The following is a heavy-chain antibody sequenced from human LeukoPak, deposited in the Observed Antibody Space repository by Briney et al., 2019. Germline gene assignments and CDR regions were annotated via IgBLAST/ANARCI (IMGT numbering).Heavy chain of an antibody. CDR2: ISSSSSYI. CDR1: GFTFSSYG. CDR3: ARPRGSVAFDI. D-gene: IGHD3-10*01. Sequence: GRSLRLSCATSGFTFSSYGMHWVRQAPGKGLEWVSSISSSSSYIYYADSVKGRFTISRDNAKNSLYLQMNSLRAEDTAVYYCARPRGSVAFDIWGQGTMVTVSS. J-gene: IGHJ3*02. V-gene: IGHV3-21*01.